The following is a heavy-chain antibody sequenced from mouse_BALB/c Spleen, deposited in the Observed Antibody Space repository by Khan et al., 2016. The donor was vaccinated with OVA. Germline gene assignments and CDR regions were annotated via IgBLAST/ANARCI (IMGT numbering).Heavy chain of an antibody. CDR1: GFSLTSYG. J-gene: IGHJ1*01. V-gene: IGHV2-6-1*01. CDR2: IWSDGHT. D-gene: IGHD2-1*01. Sequence: VQLQESGPGLVAPSQSLSITCTISGFSLTSYGVHWVRQPPGKGLEWLVVIWSDGHTTYNSAPKSRLSISKENSKSQVFLKMNSLQTDDTAMYYWARHGCYGNYGPCFDVWGAGTTVTVSS. CDR3: ARHGCYGNYGPCFDV.